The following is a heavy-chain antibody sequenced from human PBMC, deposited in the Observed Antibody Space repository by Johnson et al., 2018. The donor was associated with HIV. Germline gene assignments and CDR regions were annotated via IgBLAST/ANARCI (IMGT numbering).Heavy chain of an antibody. CDR2: IRQDGGEN. J-gene: IGHJ3*01. D-gene: IGHD2-21*01. CDR1: GFTFKNYW. V-gene: IGHV3-7*01. CDR3: ASGHMWSAF. Sequence: VQLVESGGGLVQPGESLRLSCVVSGFTFKNYWMTWVRQAPGKGLEWVAYIRQDGGENESLDSVKGRFTISRDNAKNSLYLQMSSLRVEDTAVYYCASGHMWSAFWGQGTMVTVSS.